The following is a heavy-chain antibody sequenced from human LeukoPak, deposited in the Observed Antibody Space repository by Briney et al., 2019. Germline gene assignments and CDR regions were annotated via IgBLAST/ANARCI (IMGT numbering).Heavy chain of an antibody. CDR1: GGSISSGDYY. D-gene: IGHD1-7*01. CDR2: IYTSGST. V-gene: IGHV4-61*02. J-gene: IGHJ6*02. CDR3: ARDRAGTIRGGMDV. Sequence: YPSQTLSLTCTVSGGSISSGDYYWSWIRQPAGKGLEWIGRIYTSGSTNYNPSLKSRVTMSVDTSKNQFSLKLSSVTAADTAVYYCARDRAGTIRGGMDVWGQGTTVTVSS.